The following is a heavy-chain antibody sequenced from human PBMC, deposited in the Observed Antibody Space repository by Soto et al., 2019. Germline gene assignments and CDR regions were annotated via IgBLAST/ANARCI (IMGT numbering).Heavy chain of an antibody. CDR3: ARPSGGRIRYLEPFDY. CDR2: LIPVFGTA. V-gene: IGHV1-69*01. Sequence: QVQLVQSGAEVRKPGSSVKVSCKASGDTFTKYAITWVRQAPGQGLEWVGGLIPVFGTANYAQKLRDRVTITADESTSTVYMELSCLRSEDTAVYYCARPSGGRIRYLEPFDYWGQGTQITVS. J-gene: IGHJ4*02. CDR1: GDTFTKYA. D-gene: IGHD3-3*01.